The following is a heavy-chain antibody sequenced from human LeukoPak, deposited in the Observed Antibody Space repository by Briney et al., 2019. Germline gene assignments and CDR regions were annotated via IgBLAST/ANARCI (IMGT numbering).Heavy chain of an antibody. D-gene: IGHD2-15*01. CDR2: FDPEDGET. CDR3: AREAPYCSGGSCFYYFDY. CDR1: GYTLTELS. J-gene: IGHJ4*02. Sequence: GASVKVSCKVSGYTLTELSMHWVRQAPGKGLEWMGGFDPEDGETIYAQKFQGRVTITRDTSASTAYMELSSLRSEDTAVYYCAREAPYCSGGSCFYYFDYWGQGTLVTVSS. V-gene: IGHV1-24*01.